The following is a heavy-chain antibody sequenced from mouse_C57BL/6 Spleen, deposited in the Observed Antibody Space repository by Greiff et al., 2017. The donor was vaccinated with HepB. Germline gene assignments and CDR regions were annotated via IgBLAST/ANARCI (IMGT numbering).Heavy chain of an antibody. CDR1: GYTFTDYE. J-gene: IGHJ2*01. CDR2: IDPETGGT. V-gene: IGHV1-15*01. D-gene: IGHD1-1*01. Sequence: VHLVESGAELVRPGASVTLSCKASGYTFTDYEMHWVKQTPVHGLEWIGAIDPETGGTAYNQKFKGKAILTADKSSSTAYMELRSLTSEDSAVYYCTRAGPLFYFDYWGQGTTLTVSS. CDR3: TRAGPLFYFDY.